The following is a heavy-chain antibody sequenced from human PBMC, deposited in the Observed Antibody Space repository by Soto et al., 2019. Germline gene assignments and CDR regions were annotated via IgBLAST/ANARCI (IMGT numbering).Heavy chain of an antibody. CDR1: GGTFSGYA. CDR3: ARVQAARQHFDY. J-gene: IGHJ4*02. Sequence: RASVKVSCKASGGTFSGYAISWVRQAPGQGLEWMGEIIPMFGTSNYAQKFQGRVTITADESTSTAYMELSSVTAADTAVYYCARVQAARQHFDYWGQGTLVTVSS. V-gene: IGHV1-69*13. D-gene: IGHD6-6*01. CDR2: IIPMFGTS.